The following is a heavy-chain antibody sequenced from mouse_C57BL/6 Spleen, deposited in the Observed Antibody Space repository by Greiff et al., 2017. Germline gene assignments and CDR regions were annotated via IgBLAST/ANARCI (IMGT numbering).Heavy chain of an antibody. Sequence: DVMLVESGGGLVKPGGSLKLSCAASGFTFSSYAMSWVRQTPEKRLEWVATISTGGSYTYYPDKVKGRVTISRDKSKNNRYLQMSHLKSEDTAMYYCARADDGYSFFGYWGQGTTLTVSS. CDR2: ISTGGSYT. D-gene: IGHD2-3*01. CDR1: GFTFSSYA. J-gene: IGHJ2*01. CDR3: ARADDGYSFFGY. V-gene: IGHV5-4*03.